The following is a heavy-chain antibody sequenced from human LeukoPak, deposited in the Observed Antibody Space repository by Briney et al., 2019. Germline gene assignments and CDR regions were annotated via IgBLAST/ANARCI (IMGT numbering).Heavy chain of an antibody. V-gene: IGHV3-23*01. D-gene: IGHD6-19*01. J-gene: IGHJ4*02. CDR3: ARDGVAVAAY. CDR2: ISGSGGST. CDR1: GFTFSSYA. Sequence: GGSLRLSCAASGFTFSSYAMSWVRQAPGKGLEWVSAISGSGGSTYYADSVKGRFTISRDNAKNSLYLQMNSLRAEDTAVYYCARDGVAVAAYWGQGTLVTVSS.